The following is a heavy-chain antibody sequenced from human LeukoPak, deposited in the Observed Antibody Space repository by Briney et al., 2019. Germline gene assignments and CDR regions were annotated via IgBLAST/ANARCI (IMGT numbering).Heavy chain of an antibody. CDR2: GYYSGST. D-gene: IGHD6-19*01. J-gene: IGHJ4*02. Sequence: SETLSLTCTVSGGSISSSNYYWGWIRQPPGKGLEWIGSGYYSGSTYYNPSLKSRVTISVDTSKNQFSLQLSSVTAADTAVYYCARNADTAVASVSFYDWGQGTLVTVSS. CDR3: ARNADTAVASVSFYD. V-gene: IGHV4-39*01. CDR1: GGSISSSNYY.